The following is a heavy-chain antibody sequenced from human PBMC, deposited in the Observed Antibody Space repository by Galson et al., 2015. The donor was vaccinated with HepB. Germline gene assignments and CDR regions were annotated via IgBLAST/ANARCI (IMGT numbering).Heavy chain of an antibody. CDR3: ARGNYYYYYMDV. CDR1: GFIFSTFR. J-gene: IGHJ6*03. V-gene: IGHV3-48*01. Sequence: SLRLSCAASGFIFSTFRMNWVRQAPGKGLEWVSSISSSSGTTYYADSVKGRFTISRDNAKNSSLYLQMNSLRAEDTAVYYCARGNYYYYYMDVWGKGTTVTVSS. CDR2: ISSSSGTT.